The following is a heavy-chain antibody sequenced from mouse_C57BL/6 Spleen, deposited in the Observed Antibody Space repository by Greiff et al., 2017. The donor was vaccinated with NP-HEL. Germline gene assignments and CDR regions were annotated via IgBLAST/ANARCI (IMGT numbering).Heavy chain of an antibody. J-gene: IGHJ3*01. Sequence: ESGAELARPGASVKLSCKASGYTFTSYGISWVKQRTGQGLEWIGEIYPRSGNTYYNEKFKGKATLTADKSSSTAYMERRSLTSEDSAVYCCARSPGNYGWFAYWGQGTLVTVSA. CDR2: IYPRSGNT. D-gene: IGHD2-1*01. V-gene: IGHV1-81*01. CDR3: ARSPGNYGWFAY. CDR1: GYTFTSYG.